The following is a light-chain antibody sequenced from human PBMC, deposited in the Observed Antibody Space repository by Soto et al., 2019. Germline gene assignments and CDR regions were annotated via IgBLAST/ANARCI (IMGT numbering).Light chain of an antibody. CDR2: GAS. J-gene: IGKJ1*01. Sequence: EIVLTQSPGTLSLCPGERATLSCRASQSVRSSYLAWYQQNAGQAPRLLIYGASSRATGIPDRFSGSGSGTDFTLTISRLEPEDFAVYYCLQYGTFPRTFGQGTKVDIK. CDR3: LQYGTFPRT. V-gene: IGKV3-20*01. CDR1: QSVRSSY.